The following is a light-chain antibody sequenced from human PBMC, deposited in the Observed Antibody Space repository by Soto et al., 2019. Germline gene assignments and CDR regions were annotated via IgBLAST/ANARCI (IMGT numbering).Light chain of an antibody. CDR1: HAISTW. Sequence: DIQMTQSPSSVSASVGDRVTLACRASHAISTWLAWYQQKPGQAPKLLIYAASSLQDGVPLRFSGSGSGTEFTLTINTLQPEDFATYYCQQAHSFPFTFGPGTKIDLK. J-gene: IGKJ3*01. V-gene: IGKV1-12*01. CDR2: AAS. CDR3: QQAHSFPFT.